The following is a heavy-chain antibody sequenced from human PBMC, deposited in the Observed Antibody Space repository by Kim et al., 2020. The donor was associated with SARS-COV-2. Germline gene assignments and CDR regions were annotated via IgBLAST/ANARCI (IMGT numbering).Heavy chain of an antibody. CDR3: ARELLEIDYYGAGDDPVDFYYGADV. D-gene: IGHD3-10*01. CDR2: IHHSGTT. J-gene: IGHJ6*02. Sequence: SETLSLTCIVSGDSMSSNYWSWIRQSPTKGLVWLGYIHHSGTTNYNPSLKSRVTMSVDTSKNEFSLKVRSMTAADTAVYYCARELLEIDYYGAGDDPVDFYYGADVWGPGTTVIVSS. V-gene: IGHV4-59*13. CDR1: GDSMSSNY.